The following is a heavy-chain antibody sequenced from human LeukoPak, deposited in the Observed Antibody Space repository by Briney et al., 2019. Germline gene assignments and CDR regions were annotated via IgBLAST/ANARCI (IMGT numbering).Heavy chain of an antibody. CDR1: GAPISSNNWW. D-gene: IGHD3-3*01. J-gene: IGHJ6*03. CDR2: IYYSGST. V-gene: IGHV4-61*01. CDR3: ARGSGYYAHGYYYYYMDV. Sequence: PSGTLSLTCAVSGAPISSNNWWWSWVRQPPGQGLEWIGYIYYSGSTNYNPSLKSRVTISVDTSKNQFSLRLSSVTAADTAVYYCARGSGYYAHGYYYYYMDVWGKGTTVTVSS.